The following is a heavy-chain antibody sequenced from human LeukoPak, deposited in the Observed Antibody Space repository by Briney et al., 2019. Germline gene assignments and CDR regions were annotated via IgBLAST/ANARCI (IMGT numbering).Heavy chain of an antibody. Sequence: GGSLRLSCAAAGFTFSDYGMNWVRQAPGKGLEWVSGISGSGISTYYADSVKGRFTISRDNAKNSLYLQMNSLRAEDTAVYYCARRDLRGIVYWGQGTLVTVSS. CDR3: ARRDLRGIVY. D-gene: IGHD3-16*01. J-gene: IGHJ4*02. V-gene: IGHV3-23*01. CDR2: ISGSGIST. CDR1: GFTFSDYG.